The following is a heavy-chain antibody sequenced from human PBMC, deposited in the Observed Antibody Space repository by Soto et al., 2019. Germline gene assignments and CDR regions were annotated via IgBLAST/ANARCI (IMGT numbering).Heavy chain of an antibody. V-gene: IGHV3-33*01. CDR3: ESYPVEDYHRTTSRGGIDV. Sequence: QVQLVESGGGVVQPGRSLRLSCAASGFTFSSYGMHWVRQAPGKGLEWVAVIWYDGSNKYYADSVKGRFTISRDNSKNKLYLQMNSLRAGETAVYYFESYPVEDYHRTTSRGGIDVWGQGTTVTVSS. J-gene: IGHJ6*02. CDR1: GFTFSSYG. D-gene: IGHD1-1*01. CDR2: IWYDGSNK.